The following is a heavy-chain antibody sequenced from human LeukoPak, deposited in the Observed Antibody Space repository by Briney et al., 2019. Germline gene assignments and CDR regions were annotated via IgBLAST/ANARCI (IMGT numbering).Heavy chain of an antibody. J-gene: IGHJ4*02. Sequence: SETLSLTCAVYGGSFSGYYWSWIRQPPGKGLEWIGEINHSGSTNYNPSLKSRVTISVDTSKNQFSLKLSSATAADTAVYYCARGGYFDYWGQGTLVTVSS. CDR2: INHSGST. CDR1: GGSFSGYY. CDR3: ARGGYFDY. V-gene: IGHV4-34*01.